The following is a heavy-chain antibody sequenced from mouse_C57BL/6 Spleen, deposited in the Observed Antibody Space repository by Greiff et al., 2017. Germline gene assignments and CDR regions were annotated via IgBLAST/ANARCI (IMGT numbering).Heavy chain of an antibody. D-gene: IGHD2-4*01. J-gene: IGHJ1*03. V-gene: IGHV1-36*01. CDR2: VYPYNGGT. Sequence: EVQLQQSGPVLVKPGPSVKISCKASGFTFTDYYMHWVKQSHGKSLEWIGLVYPYNGGTSYNQKFKGKATLTVDTSSSTAYMELNSLTSEDSAVYYCARRGYYDYDEERYWYFDVWGTGTTVTVSS. CDR1: GFTFTDYY. CDR3: ARRGYYDYDEERYWYFDV.